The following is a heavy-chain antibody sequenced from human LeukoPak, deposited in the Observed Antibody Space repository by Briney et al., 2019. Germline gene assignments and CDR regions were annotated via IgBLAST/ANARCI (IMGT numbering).Heavy chain of an antibody. CDR2: IYYSGST. D-gene: IGHD3-22*01. CDR3: ASLISSSGYSIYYYYGMDV. J-gene: IGHJ6*02. Sequence: SETLSLTCTVSGGSISSSSYYWGWIRPPPGKGLEWIGSIYYSGSTYYNPSLKSRVTISVDTSKNQFSLKLSSVTAADTAVYYCASLISSSGYSIYYYYGMDVWGQGTTVTVSS. V-gene: IGHV4-39*01. CDR1: GGSISSSSYY.